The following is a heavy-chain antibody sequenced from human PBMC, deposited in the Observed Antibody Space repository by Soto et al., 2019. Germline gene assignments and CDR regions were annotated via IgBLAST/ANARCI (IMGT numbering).Heavy chain of an antibody. J-gene: IGHJ3*02. Sequence: GESLKISCKGSGYSFTSYWISWVRQMPGKGLEWMGRIDPSDSYTNYSPSFQGHVTISADKSISTAYLQWSSLKASDTAMYYCARRPYDSSGYYSLAFDIWGQGTMVTVS. V-gene: IGHV5-10-1*01. CDR3: ARRPYDSSGYYSLAFDI. CDR1: GYSFTSYW. D-gene: IGHD3-22*01. CDR2: IDPSDSYT.